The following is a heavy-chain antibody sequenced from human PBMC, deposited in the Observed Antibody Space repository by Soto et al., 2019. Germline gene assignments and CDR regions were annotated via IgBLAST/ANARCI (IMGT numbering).Heavy chain of an antibody. D-gene: IGHD2-2*01. CDR2: IWYDGSNK. J-gene: IGHJ5*01. Sequence: PGGSLRLSCAASGFTFSSYGMHWVRQAPGKGLEWVAVIWYDGSNKYYADSVKGRFTISRDNSKNTLYLQMNSLRAEDTAVYYCARDQVPAAPPDLFDFRSRGSLVTGS. CDR1: GFTFSSYG. V-gene: IGHV3-33*01. CDR3: ARDQVPAAPPDLFDF.